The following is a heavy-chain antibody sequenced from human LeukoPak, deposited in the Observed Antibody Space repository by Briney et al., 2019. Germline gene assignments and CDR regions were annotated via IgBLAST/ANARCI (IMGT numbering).Heavy chain of an antibody. Sequence: PGGSLRLSCAASGFTFSSYSMNWVRQAPGKGLEWVSSIRSSSSYIYYADSVKGRFTISRDNAKNSLYMQMNSLRAEDTAVYYCARDPGGRMDSSDYPVNYWGQGTLVTVSS. CDR1: GFTFSSYS. CDR3: ARDPGGRMDSSDYPVNY. V-gene: IGHV3-21*01. D-gene: IGHD3-22*01. J-gene: IGHJ4*02. CDR2: IRSSSSYI.